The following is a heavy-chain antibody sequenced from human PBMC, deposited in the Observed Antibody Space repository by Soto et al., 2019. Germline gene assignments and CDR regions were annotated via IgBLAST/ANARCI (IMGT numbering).Heavy chain of an antibody. D-gene: IGHD6-13*01. V-gene: IGHV2-5*02. Sequence: QITLKESGPTLVKPTQTLTLTCTFSGFSLSTSGVGVGWIRQPPGRALEWLALIYWDDDKRYSPSLKSRLTITKDTSKNQVVLTMTNMDPVDTATYYCAHRRRAAAGTSGLYYYSMDVWGQGTTVTVSS. J-gene: IGHJ6*02. CDR2: IYWDDDK. CDR1: GFSLSTSGVG. CDR3: AHRRRAAAGTSGLYYYSMDV.